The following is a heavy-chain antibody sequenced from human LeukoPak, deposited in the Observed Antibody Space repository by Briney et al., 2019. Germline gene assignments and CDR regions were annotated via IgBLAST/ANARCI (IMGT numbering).Heavy chain of an antibody. CDR3: ASRSGGYYFY. Sequence: GESLKISCKGSGYSFSSYWIAWVRQMPGKGLQWMGIIYPGDSDTRYSPSFQGQVTISVDKSIATAYLQWSSLKASDTAMYYCASRSGGYYFYWGQGTLVTVSS. CDR2: IYPGDSDT. V-gene: IGHV5-51*01. CDR1: GYSFSSYW. J-gene: IGHJ4*02. D-gene: IGHD3-22*01.